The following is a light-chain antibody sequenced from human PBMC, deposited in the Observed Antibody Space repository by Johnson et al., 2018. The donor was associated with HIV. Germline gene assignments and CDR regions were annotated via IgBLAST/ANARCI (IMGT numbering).Light chain of an antibody. CDR3: GTWDRSRRSGLYV. V-gene: IGLV1-51*01. Sequence: QSVLTQPPSVSAAPGQKVTISCSGSSSNIGNNYVSWYQQLPGTAPKLLIYENNKRPSGIPDRFSGSKSGTSATLGITGLQTGDEADYYCGTWDRSRRSGLYVFGTGTEVTVL. CDR1: SSNIGNNY. J-gene: IGLJ1*01. CDR2: ENN.